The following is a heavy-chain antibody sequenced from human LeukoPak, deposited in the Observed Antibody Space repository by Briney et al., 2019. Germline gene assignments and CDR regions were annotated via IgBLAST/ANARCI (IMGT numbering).Heavy chain of an antibody. Sequence: GGSLRLSCAASGFTFSSYWMSWVRQAPGKGLEWVANIQQDGRGKYYVDSVKGRFTISRDNSKNTLYLQMNSLRAEDTAVYYCAKDSVDTAMVYPDAFDIWGQGTMVTVSS. J-gene: IGHJ3*02. V-gene: IGHV3-7*03. CDR1: GFTFSSYW. CDR3: AKDSVDTAMVYPDAFDI. CDR2: IQQDGRGK. D-gene: IGHD5-18*01.